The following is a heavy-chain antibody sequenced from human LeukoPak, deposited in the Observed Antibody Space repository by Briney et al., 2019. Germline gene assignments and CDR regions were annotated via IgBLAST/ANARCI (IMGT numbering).Heavy chain of an antibody. V-gene: IGHV4-59*01. J-gene: IGHJ4*02. Sequence: SETLSLTCTVSGGSISSYYWSWIRQPPGKGLEWIGYIYYSGSTNYNPSLKSRVTISVDTSKNQFSLKLSSVTASDTAVYYCARDLDYWGQGTLVTVSS. CDR1: GGSISSYY. CDR2: IYYSGST. CDR3: ARDLDY.